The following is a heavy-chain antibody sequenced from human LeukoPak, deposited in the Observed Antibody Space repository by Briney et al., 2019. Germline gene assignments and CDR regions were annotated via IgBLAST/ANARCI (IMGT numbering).Heavy chain of an antibody. Sequence: GGSLRLSCAASGFTFSSYAMHWVRQAPGKGLEWVAVISYDGSNKYYADSVKGRFTIPRDNSKNTLYLQMNSLRAEDTAVYYCARDQRCSGGSCYPGFDYWGQGTLVTVSS. V-gene: IGHV3-30*04. D-gene: IGHD2-15*01. CDR3: ARDQRCSGGSCYPGFDY. CDR2: ISYDGSNK. CDR1: GFTFSSYA. J-gene: IGHJ4*02.